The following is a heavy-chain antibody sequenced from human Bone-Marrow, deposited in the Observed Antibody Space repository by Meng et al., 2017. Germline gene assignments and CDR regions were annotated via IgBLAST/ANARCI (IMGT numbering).Heavy chain of an antibody. CDR3: ARGARVAGTDY. J-gene: IGHJ4*02. V-gene: IGHV4-34*01. D-gene: IGHD6-19*01. CDR2: INHSGST. Sequence: QVQLQEWGAGRLKPSETLSLTCVVSGGSFSDYYWSWIRQPPGKGLEWIGEINHSGSTNYNPSLKSRVTISVDTSKNQFSLKLSSVTAADTAVYYCARGARVAGTDYWGQGTLVTVSS. CDR1: GGSFSDYY.